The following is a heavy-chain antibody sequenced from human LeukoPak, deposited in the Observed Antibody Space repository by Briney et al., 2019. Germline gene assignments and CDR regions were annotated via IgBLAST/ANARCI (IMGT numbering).Heavy chain of an antibody. CDR1: GFTFSSYV. Sequence: GGSLRLSCAASGFTFSSYVMRWVRQAPGKGLEWVSAISGSGGSTYYADSVKGRFTISRDNSKNTLYLQMNSLRAEDTAVYYCANVDHTAMAGYWGQGTLVTVSS. CDR2: ISGSGGST. V-gene: IGHV3-23*01. CDR3: ANVDHTAMAGY. D-gene: IGHD5-18*01. J-gene: IGHJ4*02.